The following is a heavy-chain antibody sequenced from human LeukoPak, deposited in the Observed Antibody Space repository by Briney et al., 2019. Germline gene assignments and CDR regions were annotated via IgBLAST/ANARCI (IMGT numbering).Heavy chain of an antibody. D-gene: IGHD1-1*01. CDR3: TRDATYNLRCGYFDY. J-gene: IGHJ4*02. CDR2: INNVASHI. CDR1: GLSICSSA. Sequence: GGSLRHSCAASGLSICSSAMKWVRQAPGKGLEWVSSINNVASHIYYAGSVRGRFTISRDNAKNSVYLQMNSLRAEDTAVYYYTRDATYNLRCGYFDYWGQGTLVTVSS. V-gene: IGHV3-21*01.